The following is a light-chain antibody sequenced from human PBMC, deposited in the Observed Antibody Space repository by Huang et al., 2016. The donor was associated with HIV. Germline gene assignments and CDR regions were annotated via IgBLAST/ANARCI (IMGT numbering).Light chain of an antibody. V-gene: IGKV3-15*01. CDR3: EQYNDWPYT. J-gene: IGKJ2*01. CDR1: QSVGST. CDR2: GAS. Sequence: EIVMTQSPATLSLSPGERATLSCRASQSVGSTLAWYQHRPGQAPRLLIHGASTRATGIPARFSGSGSGTDFSLTISSLQSEDFAVYYCEQYNDWPYTFGQGTKLEIK.